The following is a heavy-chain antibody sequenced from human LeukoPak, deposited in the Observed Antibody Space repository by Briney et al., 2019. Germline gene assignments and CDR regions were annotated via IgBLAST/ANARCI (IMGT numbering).Heavy chain of an antibody. V-gene: IGHV4-59*01. Sequence: GSLRLSCAASGFTFSDYNMRWIRQPPGKGLEWLGYIYYSGSTNYNPSLKSRVTISVDTSKNQFSLKLSSVTAADTAVYYCARDGQYSSSAGDFDYWGQGTLVTVSS. CDR3: ARDGQYSSSAGDFDY. J-gene: IGHJ4*02. CDR1: GFTFSDYN. D-gene: IGHD6-6*01. CDR2: IYYSGST.